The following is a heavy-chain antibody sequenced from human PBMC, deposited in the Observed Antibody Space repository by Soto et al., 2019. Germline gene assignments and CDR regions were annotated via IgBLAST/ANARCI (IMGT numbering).Heavy chain of an antibody. Sequence: SQTLSLTCAISGDSVSSNSAAWNWLRQSPSRGLEWLGRTYYRSKWYNDYAVSVKSRITINPDTSKNQFSLQLNSVTPEDTAVYYCARGGILTGYYEEWYYYYGMDVWGQGTTVTVSS. CDR2: TYYRSKWYN. CDR1: GDSVSSNSAA. CDR3: ARGGILTGYYEEWYYYYGMDV. V-gene: IGHV6-1*01. J-gene: IGHJ6*02. D-gene: IGHD3-9*01.